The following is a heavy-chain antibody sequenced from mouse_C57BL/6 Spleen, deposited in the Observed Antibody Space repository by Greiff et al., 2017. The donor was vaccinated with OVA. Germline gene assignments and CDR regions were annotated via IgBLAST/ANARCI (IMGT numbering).Heavy chain of an antibody. V-gene: IGHV1-15*01. CDR1: GYTFTDYE. CDR2: IDPETGGT. D-gene: IGHD3-2*02. Sequence: VQLQQSGAELVRPGASVTLSCTASGYTFTDYEMHWVKQTPVHGLEWIGAIDPETGGTAYNQKFKGKAILTADKSSSTAYMELRSLTSEDSAVYYCTRRESAQAYYFDYWGQGTTLTVSS. CDR3: TRRESAQAYYFDY. J-gene: IGHJ2*01.